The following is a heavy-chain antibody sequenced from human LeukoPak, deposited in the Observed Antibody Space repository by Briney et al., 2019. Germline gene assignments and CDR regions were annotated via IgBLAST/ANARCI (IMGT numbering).Heavy chain of an antibody. CDR1: GFTFSDYY. D-gene: IGHD3-22*01. V-gene: IGHV3-11*04. Sequence: GGSLRLSCAASGFTFSDYYMSWLRQAPGKGLEWVSYISSSGSTIYYADSVKGRFTISRDNAKNSLYVQMNSLRAEDTAVYYCARELGPYYYDSSGYPFDPWGQGTLVTVSS. J-gene: IGHJ5*02. CDR3: ARELGPYYYDSSGYPFDP. CDR2: ISSSGSTI.